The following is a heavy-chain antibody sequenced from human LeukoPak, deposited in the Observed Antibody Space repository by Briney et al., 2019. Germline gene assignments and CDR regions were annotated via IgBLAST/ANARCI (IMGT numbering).Heavy chain of an antibody. CDR3: ASAICGGDCYDAFDI. J-gene: IGHJ3*02. CDR1: GYTFTSYD. Sequence: ASVKVSCKASGYTFTSYDINWVRQATGQGLEWMGWMNPNSGNTGYAQKFQGWVTMTRDTSISTAYMELSRLRSDDTAVYYCASAICGGDCYDAFDIWGQGTLVTVSS. D-gene: IGHD2-21*02. CDR2: MNPNSGNT. V-gene: IGHV1-8*02.